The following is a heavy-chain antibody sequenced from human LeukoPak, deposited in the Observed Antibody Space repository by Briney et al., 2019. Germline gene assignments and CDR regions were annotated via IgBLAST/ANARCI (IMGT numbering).Heavy chain of an antibody. CDR1: GFTLNNAW. Sequence: GSLRLSCAASGFTLNNAWMSWIRQPPGKGLEWIGEINHSGSTNYNPSLKSRVTISVDTSKNQFSLKLSSVTAADTAVYYCARGLVLNGASYYFDYWGQGTLVTVSS. V-gene: IGHV4-34*01. CDR3: ARGLVLNGASYYFDY. CDR2: INHSGST. D-gene: IGHD2-8*02. J-gene: IGHJ4*02.